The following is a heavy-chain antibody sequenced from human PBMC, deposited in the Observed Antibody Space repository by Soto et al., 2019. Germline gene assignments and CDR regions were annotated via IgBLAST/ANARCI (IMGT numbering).Heavy chain of an antibody. CDR2: INAGNGNT. J-gene: IGHJ4*02. D-gene: IGHD7-27*01. Sequence: QVQLVQSGAEEKKPGASVKVSCKASGYTFTSYAMHWLRQAPGQRLEWMGWINAGNGNTKYSLKFQGRVTITRDTAARAACAELRSLSSEDTAVYYCARVPVGMFVDYWGPGPRVTASS. CDR3: ARVPVGMFVDY. CDR1: GYTFTSYA. V-gene: IGHV1-3*05.